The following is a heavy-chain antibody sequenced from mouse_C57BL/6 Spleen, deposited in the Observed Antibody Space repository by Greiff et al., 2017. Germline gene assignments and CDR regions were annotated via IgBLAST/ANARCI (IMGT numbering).Heavy chain of an antibody. CDR3: ARDHYEYDDGYYFDY. V-gene: IGHV1-78*01. D-gene: IGHD2-4*01. CDR1: GYTFTDHT. J-gene: IGHJ2*01. Sequence: QVQLQQSDAELVKPGASVKISCKVSGYTFTDHTIHWMKQRPEQGLEWIGYIYPRDGSTKYNEKFKGKATLTADKSSSTAYMQLNSLTSEDSAVYVCARDHYEYDDGYYFDYWGQGTTLTVSS. CDR2: IYPRDGST.